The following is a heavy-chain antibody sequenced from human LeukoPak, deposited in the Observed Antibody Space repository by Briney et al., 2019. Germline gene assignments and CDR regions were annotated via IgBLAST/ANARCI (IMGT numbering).Heavy chain of an antibody. J-gene: IGHJ4*02. V-gene: IGHV4-59*01. CDR1: GFTFSDYY. D-gene: IGHD2-21*02. CDR2: IYYSGST. CDR3: ASMGVVAYCGGDCYSFDY. Sequence: GSLRLSCAASGFTFSDYYMGWVRQAPGKGLEWIGYIYYSGSTNYNPSLKSRVTISVDTSKNQFSLKLSSVTAADTAVYYCASMGVVAYCGGDCYSFDYWGQGTLVTVSS.